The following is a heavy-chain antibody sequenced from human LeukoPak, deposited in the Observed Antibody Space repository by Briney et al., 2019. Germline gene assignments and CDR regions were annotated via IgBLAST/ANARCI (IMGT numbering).Heavy chain of an antibody. CDR2: IYPDDSDT. CDR1: GYSFTSYW. D-gene: IGHD1-26*01. V-gene: IGHV5-51*01. Sequence: GESLKIFCRGSGYSFTSYWIGWGRQMPGKGLEWRGIIYPDDSDTRYSPSFQGQVTISPDKSISTPYLQISSPKASDSAMYYCARHWEEGNWFDPRGQGTPVTVSS. CDR3: ARHWEEGNWFDP. J-gene: IGHJ5*02.